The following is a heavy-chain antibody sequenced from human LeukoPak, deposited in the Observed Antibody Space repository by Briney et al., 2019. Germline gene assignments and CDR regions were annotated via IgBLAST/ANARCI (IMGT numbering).Heavy chain of an antibody. Sequence: PGGSLRLSCAASGFTFSSYSMNWVRQAPGKGLEWVSSISSSSSYIYYADSVKGRFTISRDNAKNSLYLQMNSLRAEDTAVYYCARDSGYSYGFPLSYWGQGTLVTVSS. CDR2: ISSSSSYI. CDR3: ARDSGYSYGFPLSY. J-gene: IGHJ4*02. D-gene: IGHD5-18*01. CDR1: GFTFSSYS. V-gene: IGHV3-21*01.